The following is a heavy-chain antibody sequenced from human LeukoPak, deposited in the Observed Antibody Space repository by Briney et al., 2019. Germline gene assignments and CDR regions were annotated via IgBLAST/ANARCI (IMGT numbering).Heavy chain of an antibody. J-gene: IGHJ4*02. Sequence: PSETLSLTCAVYGGSFSGYYWSWIRQPPGQGLEWIGEINHSGSTNYNPSLKSRVTISVDTSKNPFSLKLSSVTAADTAVYYCARGSGYPYYFDYWGQGALVTVSS. V-gene: IGHV4-34*01. D-gene: IGHD5-18*01. CDR1: GGSFSGYY. CDR2: INHSGST. CDR3: ARGSGYPYYFDY.